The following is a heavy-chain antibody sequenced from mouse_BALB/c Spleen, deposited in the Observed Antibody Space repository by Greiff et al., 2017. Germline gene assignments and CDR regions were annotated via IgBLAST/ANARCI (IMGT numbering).Heavy chain of an antibody. V-gene: IGHV1-69*02. CDR3: TRKLDDY. Sequence: VQLQQPGAELVRPGASVKLSCKASGYTFTSYWINWVKQRPGQGLEWIGNIYPSDSYTNYNQKFKDKATLTVDKSSSTAYMQLSSPTSEDSAVYYCTRKLDDYWGQGTTLTVSS. D-gene: IGHD1-3*01. J-gene: IGHJ2*01. CDR1: GYTFTSYW. CDR2: IYPSDSYT.